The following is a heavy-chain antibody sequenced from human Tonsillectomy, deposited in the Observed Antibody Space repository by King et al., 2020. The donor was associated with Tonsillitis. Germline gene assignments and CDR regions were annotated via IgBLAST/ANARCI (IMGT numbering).Heavy chain of an antibody. CDR3: ARDPQDIVVVPAAVQERYWFDP. J-gene: IGHJ5*02. CDR2: ISYDGSNK. CDR1: GFTFSSYA. V-gene: IGHV3-30-3*01. D-gene: IGHD2-2*02. Sequence: VQLVESGGGVVQPGRSLRLSCAASGFTFSSYAMHWVRQAPGKGLEWVAVISYDGSNKYYADSVKGRFTISRDNSKNTLYLQMNSLRAEDTAVYYCARDPQDIVVVPAAVQERYWFDPWGQGTLVTVSS.